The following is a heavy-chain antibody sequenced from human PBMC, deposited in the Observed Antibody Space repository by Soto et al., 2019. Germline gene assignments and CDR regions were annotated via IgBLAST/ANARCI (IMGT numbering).Heavy chain of an antibody. Sequence: QVQLVESGGNVVQPGRSLRLSCAAPGFSFSSHGMHWVRQAPGKGLEWVAHLWAGGNIRYYAYSVKGRFTISSDHSKNTLYLPMDSLGAEDTAVYYCARDAQHLANYGMDVWGQGTTVTVSS. D-gene: IGHD3-3*02. CDR1: GFSFSSHG. CDR2: LWAGGNIR. J-gene: IGHJ6*02. CDR3: ARDAQHLANYGMDV. V-gene: IGHV3-33*01.